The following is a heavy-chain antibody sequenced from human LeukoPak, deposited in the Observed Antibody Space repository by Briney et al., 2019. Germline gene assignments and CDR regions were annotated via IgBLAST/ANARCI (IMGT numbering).Heavy chain of an antibody. Sequence: SETLSLTCTVYGGSITLRSYYWGWIRQPPGKGLEWIANIYYSGSTYYNPSLKSRVTISVDTSKNQFSLKVNSVAAEDKAVYYCVSQRYSSGWYVDFWGQGTLVTVSS. J-gene: IGHJ4*02. D-gene: IGHD6-19*01. CDR1: GGSITLRSYY. CDR3: VSQRYSSGWYVDF. V-gene: IGHV4-39*01. CDR2: IYYSGST.